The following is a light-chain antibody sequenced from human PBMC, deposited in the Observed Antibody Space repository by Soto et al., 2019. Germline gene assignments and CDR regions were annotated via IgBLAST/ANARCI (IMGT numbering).Light chain of an antibody. CDR1: QSVSSK. Sequence: IVMTQSPATLYLSPGERATLSCRASQSVSSKLAWYQQKPGQAPRLLSYGASTRATGISDRFSGSESGTEFTLTISSLHSEDFAVYYCQQYKNWPTWTFGQGTKVDIK. CDR3: QQYKNWPTWT. CDR2: GAS. J-gene: IGKJ1*01. V-gene: IGKV3-15*01.